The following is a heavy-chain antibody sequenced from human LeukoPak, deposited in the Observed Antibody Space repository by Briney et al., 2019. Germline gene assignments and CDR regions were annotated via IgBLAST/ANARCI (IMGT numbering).Heavy chain of an antibody. CDR2: FEPEDGEP. CDR3: ATADKWEPLDY. CDR1: GNSLRDTS. D-gene: IGHD1-26*01. Sequence: RASVKVSCKVSGNSLRDTSIHWVRQAPGQWLEWMGGFEPEDGEPIFAQTFQGRLSMTEDTSTDTAHMELSSLTVEDTAVYYCATADKWEPLDYWGQGTLVTVSS. J-gene: IGHJ4*02. V-gene: IGHV1-24*01.